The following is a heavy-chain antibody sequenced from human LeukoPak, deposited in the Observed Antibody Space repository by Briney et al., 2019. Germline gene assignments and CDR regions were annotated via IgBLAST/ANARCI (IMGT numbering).Heavy chain of an antibody. CDR2: ISPDGSTT. D-gene: IGHD4-11*01. Sequence: GGSLRLSCAASGFTFSRYCMHWVRQAPGKGLMWVSRISPDGSTTLYADSVKGRFTISRDNAKNTLYLQMNSLGAEDTAVYYCAIVLSRNRYSLCDYWGRGPLVTVSS. CDR1: GFTFSRYC. V-gene: IGHV3-74*03. J-gene: IGHJ4*02. CDR3: AIVLSRNRYSLCDY.